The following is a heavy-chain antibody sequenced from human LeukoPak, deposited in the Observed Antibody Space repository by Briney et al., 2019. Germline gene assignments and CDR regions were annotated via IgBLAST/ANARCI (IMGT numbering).Heavy chain of an antibody. V-gene: IGHV3-21*01. Sequence: GGSLRLSCAASRFTFSTYSMTWVRQAPGKGLEWVSSISSSSSYIYYADSVKGRFTIPRDNAKNSLYLQMNSLRAEDTAVYYCAREAGAFDIWGQGTMVTVSS. J-gene: IGHJ3*02. CDR1: RFTFSTYS. CDR3: AREAGAFDI. CDR2: ISSSSSYI.